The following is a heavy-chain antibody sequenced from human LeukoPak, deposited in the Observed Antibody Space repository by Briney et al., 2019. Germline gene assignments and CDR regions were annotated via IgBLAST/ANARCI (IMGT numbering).Heavy chain of an antibody. D-gene: IGHD3-22*01. V-gene: IGHV1-46*01. CDR1: GYTFTSYY. CDR2: INPSGGST. CDR3: ARRAGSKSIVVFQGADYFDY. Sequence: GASVKVSCKASGYTFTSYYMHWVRQAPGQGLEWMGIINPSGGSTSYAQKFQGRVTMTRDTSTSTVYMELSSLRSEDTAVYYCARRAGSKSIVVFQGADYFDYWGQGTLVTVSS. J-gene: IGHJ4*02.